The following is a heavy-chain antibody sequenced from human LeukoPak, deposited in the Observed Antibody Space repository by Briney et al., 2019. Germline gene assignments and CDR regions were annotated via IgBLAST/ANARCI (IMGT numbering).Heavy chain of an antibody. Sequence: SETLSLTCTVSGYSISSGYYWGWIRPPPGKGLEWIGSIYHSGSTYYNPSLKSRVTISVDTSKNQFSLKLSSVTAADTAVYYCARVGYCSGGSCYFHFDYWGQGTLVTVSS. CDR2: IYHSGST. CDR3: ARVGYCSGGSCYFHFDY. CDR1: GYSISSGYY. D-gene: IGHD2-15*01. V-gene: IGHV4-38-2*02. J-gene: IGHJ4*02.